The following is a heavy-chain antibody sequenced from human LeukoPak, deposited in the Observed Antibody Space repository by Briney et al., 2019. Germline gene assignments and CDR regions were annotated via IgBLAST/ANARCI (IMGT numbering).Heavy chain of an antibody. CDR2: INHSGSA. CDR1: GGSFSGYY. Sequence: SETLSLTCAVYGGSFSGYYWSWIRQPPGKGLEWIGEINHSGSANYNPSLKSRVTISVDTSKNQFSLKLSSVTAADTAFYYCARVGSHGPLDYWGQGTLVTVSS. J-gene: IGHJ4*02. CDR3: ARVGSHGPLDY. V-gene: IGHV4-34*01. D-gene: IGHD5-24*01.